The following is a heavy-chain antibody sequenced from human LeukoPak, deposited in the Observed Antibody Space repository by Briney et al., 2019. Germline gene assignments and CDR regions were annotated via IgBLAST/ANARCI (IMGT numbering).Heavy chain of an antibody. Sequence: WASLRVSPTPSGYTFTIYGISWVRQAPGQGLGWMGWISAYNGNTNYGKKLQGRVTMTTDTSTSTAYMELSSLRSDDTAVYYCARDWHRRILTLRVYYYYMEVWGKGTTVTV. D-gene: IGHD2-15*01. CDR2: ISAYNGNT. CDR1: GYTFTIYG. CDR3: ARDWHRRILTLRVYYYYMEV. J-gene: IGHJ6*03. V-gene: IGHV1-18*01.